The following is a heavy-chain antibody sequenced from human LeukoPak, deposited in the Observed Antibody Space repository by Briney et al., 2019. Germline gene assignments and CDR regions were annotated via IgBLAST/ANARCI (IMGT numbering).Heavy chain of an antibody. D-gene: IGHD5-24*01. CDR2: IFYSGRT. CDR1: GGSISGSNYY. Sequence: SETLSLTCIVSGGSISGSNYYWGWIRQPPGMGLEWIGSIFYSGRTYFNPSLKSRVTISVDTSKNQFSLRLSSVTAADTAVYYCARHEEEDGYNAKTLDYWGQEPWSPSPQ. CDR3: ARHEEEDGYNAKTLDY. J-gene: IGHJ4*01. V-gene: IGHV4-39*01.